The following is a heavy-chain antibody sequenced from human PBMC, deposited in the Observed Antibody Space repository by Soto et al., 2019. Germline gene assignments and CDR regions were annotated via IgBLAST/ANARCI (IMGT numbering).Heavy chain of an antibody. J-gene: IGHJ4*02. D-gene: IGHD3-10*01. CDR3: TRGPRPISTGTGAY. Sequence: GGSLRLSCAASGFIFKMYWMHWVRQSPGKGLVWISRIYNDGAYSDYADSVRGRFTISRDNVNDTLYLQMNNLRAEDSGLYYCTRGPRPISTGTGAYWGQGTQVTVSS. V-gene: IGHV3-74*01. CDR1: GFIFKMYW. CDR2: IYNDGAYS.